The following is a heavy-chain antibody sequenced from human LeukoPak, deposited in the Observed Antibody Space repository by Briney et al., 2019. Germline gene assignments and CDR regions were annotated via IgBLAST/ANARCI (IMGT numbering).Heavy chain of an antibody. CDR3: AREGYWSTNWYKFGSLLRYFDL. CDR1: GFTVSSNY. D-gene: IGHD6-13*01. Sequence: GSLRLSCAASGFTVSSNYMSWVRQAPGKGLEWVSVIYSGGSTYYADSVKGRFTISRDNAKNSLYLQMNSLRAEDTAVYYCAREGYWSTNWYKFGSLLRYFDLWGRGTLVTVSS. CDR2: IYSGGST. V-gene: IGHV3-53*01. J-gene: IGHJ2*01.